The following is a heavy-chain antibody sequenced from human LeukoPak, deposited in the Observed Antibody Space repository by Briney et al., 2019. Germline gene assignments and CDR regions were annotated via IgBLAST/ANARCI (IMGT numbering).Heavy chain of an antibody. CDR2: IKSKTDGGTT. V-gene: IGHV3-15*01. D-gene: IGHD3-9*01. CDR3: TTPGPYYDILTGYYHDY. J-gene: IGHJ4*02. CDR1: GGSISSYY. Sequence: ETLSLTCTVSGGSISSYYWSWIRQPPGKGLEWVGRIKSKTDGGTTDYAAPVKGRFTISRDDSKNTLYLQMNSLKTEDTAVYYCTTPGPYYDILTGYYHDYWGQGTLVTVSS.